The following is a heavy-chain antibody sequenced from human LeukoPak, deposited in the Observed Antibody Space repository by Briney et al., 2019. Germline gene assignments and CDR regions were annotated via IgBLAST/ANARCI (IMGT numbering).Heavy chain of an antibody. CDR3: RRDIATAMDY. CDR2: INSAGVST. Sequence: QPGGSLRLSCTASWFNLSSYWMHGLRQAPGKGLVWVSRINSAGVSTNYADSVKGRFTISRDNAKNTLYLQMNSLRAEDTAIYYWRRDIATAMDYWGLGTLVTVSS. CDR1: WFNLSSYW. D-gene: IGHD6-13*01. V-gene: IGHV3-74*01. J-gene: IGHJ4*02.